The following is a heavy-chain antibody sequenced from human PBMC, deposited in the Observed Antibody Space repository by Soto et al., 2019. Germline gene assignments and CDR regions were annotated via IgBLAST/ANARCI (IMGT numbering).Heavy chain of an antibody. J-gene: IGHJ4*02. V-gene: IGHV4-34*01. Sequence: PSETLSLTCAVYGGSFSGYYWSWIRQPPGKGLEWIGEINHSGSTNYNPSLKSRVTISVDTSKNQFSLKLSSVTAADTAVYYCARARITMVRGVIIRRTTCFDYWGQGTLVTVSS. CDR2: INHSGST. CDR3: ARARITMVRGVIIRRTTCFDY. D-gene: IGHD3-10*01. CDR1: GGSFSGYY.